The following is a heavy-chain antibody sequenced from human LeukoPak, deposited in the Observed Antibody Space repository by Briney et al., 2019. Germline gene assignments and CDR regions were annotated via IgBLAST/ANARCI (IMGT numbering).Heavy chain of an antibody. CDR3: ARVTSSEGRPLWFGELPSAVDY. D-gene: IGHD3-10*01. V-gene: IGHV1-2*02. J-gene: IGHJ4*02. CDR1: GYTFTGYY. CDR2: INPNSGGT. Sequence: ASVKVSCKASGYTFTGYYMHWVRQAPGQGLEWMGWINPNSGGTNYAQKFQGRVTMTRDTSISTAYMELRSLRSDDTAVYYCARVTSSEGRPLWFGELPSAVDYWGQGTLVTVSS.